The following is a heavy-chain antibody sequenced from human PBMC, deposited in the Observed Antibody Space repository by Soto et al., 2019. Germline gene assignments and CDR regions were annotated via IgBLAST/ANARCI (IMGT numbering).Heavy chain of an antibody. J-gene: IGHJ4*02. D-gene: IGHD6-13*01. CDR2: ISSSTSHT. V-gene: IGHV3-11*05. CDR1: GFTFSDYY. Sequence: QVQLVESGGGLVKPGGSPRLSCAVSGFTFSDYYMTWIRQAPGKGLEWVSYISSSTSHTNYADSVKGRFTISRDNAKNSLFLQMNSLRAEDTAVYYCARGRGAAADYDFWGQGTLVTVSS. CDR3: ARGRGAAADYDF.